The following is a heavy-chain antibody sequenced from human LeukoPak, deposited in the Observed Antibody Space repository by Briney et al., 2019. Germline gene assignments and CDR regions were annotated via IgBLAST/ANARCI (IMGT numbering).Heavy chain of an antibody. CDR3: ARSRGWRLKYYYYYYMDV. CDR2: MNPNSGNT. CDR1: GYTFTSYD. D-gene: IGHD6-19*01. J-gene: IGHJ6*03. Sequence: GASVRVSCKASGYTFTSYDINWVRQATGQGLEWMGWMNPNSGNTGYAQKFQGRVTITRNTSISTAYMELSSLRSEDTAVYYCARSRGWRLKYYYYYYMDVWGKGTTVTVSS. V-gene: IGHV1-8*03.